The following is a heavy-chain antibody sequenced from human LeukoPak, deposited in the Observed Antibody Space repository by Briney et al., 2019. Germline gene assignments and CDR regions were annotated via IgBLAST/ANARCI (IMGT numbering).Heavy chain of an antibody. J-gene: IGHJ4*02. D-gene: IGHD6-19*01. CDR1: GFSVGNSG. CDR3: AKVPVQWLALDYFDY. CDR2: ISGSGGST. Sequence: PGGSLRLSCAVSGFSVGNSGMSWVRQAPAKGLEWVSAISGSGGSTYYADSVKGRFTISRDNSKNTLYLQMYSLRAEDTAVYYCAKVPVQWLALDYFDYWGQGTLVTVSS. V-gene: IGHV3-23*01.